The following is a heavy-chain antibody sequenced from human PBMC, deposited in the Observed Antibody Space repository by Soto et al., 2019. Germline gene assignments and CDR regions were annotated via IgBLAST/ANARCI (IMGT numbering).Heavy chain of an antibody. CDR2: INPSGGST. CDR3: ARDWGIAVANYYGMDV. D-gene: IGHD6-13*01. J-gene: IGHJ6*02. Sequence: QVQLVQSGAEVKKPGASVKVSCKASGYTFTSYYMHWVRQAPGQGLEWMGIINPSGGSTSYAQKFQGRVNMTRDTSTSTVYMELSSLRSEDTAVYYCARDWGIAVANYYGMDVWGQGTTVTVSS. CDR1: GYTFTSYY. V-gene: IGHV1-46*01.